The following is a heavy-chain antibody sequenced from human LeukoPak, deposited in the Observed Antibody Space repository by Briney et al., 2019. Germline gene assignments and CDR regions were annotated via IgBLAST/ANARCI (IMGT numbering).Heavy chain of an antibody. CDR3: ARECGTSCYGDGGY. D-gene: IGHD2-2*01. J-gene: IGHJ4*02. CDR2: IYYSGST. CDR1: GGSISSSSYY. Sequence: SETLSLTCTVSGGSISSSSYYWGWIRQPPGKGLEWIGSIYYSGSTYYNPSLKSRVTISVDTSKNQFSLKLSSVTAADTAVYYCARECGTSCYGDGGYWGQGTLVTVSS. V-gene: IGHV4-39*02.